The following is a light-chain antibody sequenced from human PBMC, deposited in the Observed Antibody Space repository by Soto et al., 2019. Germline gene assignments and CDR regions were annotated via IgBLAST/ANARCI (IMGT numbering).Light chain of an antibody. J-gene: IGKJ1*01. V-gene: IGKV3-15*01. CDR1: QSFSSN. CDR3: HQYHNWPQT. Sequence: ETVMTQSPATLSVSPGERATLSCRASQSFSSNLAWYQQRSGQAPRLLIYGASTRAAGIPARFSGSGSGTEFTLTISSLQSEDFAVYYCHQYHNWPQTFGQGTKVDIK. CDR2: GAS.